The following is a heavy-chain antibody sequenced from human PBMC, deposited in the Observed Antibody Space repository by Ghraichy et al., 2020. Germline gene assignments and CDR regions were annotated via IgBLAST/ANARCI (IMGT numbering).Heavy chain of an antibody. CDR3: ARHYYDSTLPAYFQH. J-gene: IGHJ1*01. V-gene: IGHV4-39*01. D-gene: IGHD3-22*01. CDR2: IYYSGST. CDR1: GGSISSSSYY. Sequence: SETLSLTCTVSGGSISSSSYYWGWIRQPPGKGLEWIGSIYYSGSTYYNPSLKSRVTISVDTSKNQFSLKLSSVTAADTAVYYCARHYYDSTLPAYFQHWGQGTLVTVSS.